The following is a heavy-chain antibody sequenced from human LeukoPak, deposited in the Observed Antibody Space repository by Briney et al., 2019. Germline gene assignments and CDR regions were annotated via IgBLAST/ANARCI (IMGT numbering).Heavy chain of an antibody. CDR1: GLTFSSYA. D-gene: IGHD3-22*01. Sequence: GGSLRLSCAASGLTFSSYAMHWVRQAPGKGLEWVAVISYDGSNKYYADSVKGRFTISKDNSKNTLYLQMNSLRAEDTAVYYCARDKIGTMIVVVMYYFDYWGQGTLVTVSS. J-gene: IGHJ4*02. CDR3: ARDKIGTMIVVVMYYFDY. V-gene: IGHV3-30-3*01. CDR2: ISYDGSNK.